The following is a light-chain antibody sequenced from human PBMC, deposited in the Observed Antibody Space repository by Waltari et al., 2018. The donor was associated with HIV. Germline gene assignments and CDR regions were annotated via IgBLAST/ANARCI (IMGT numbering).Light chain of an antibody. CDR3: QSYDNSLGIV. J-gene: IGLJ1*01. CDR1: RSALGTGYH. CDR2: GNT. Sequence: QSQLTQPPSASGAPGPRVTLSCTGSRSALGTGYHVHWYQQVPGTAPQLLIHGNTNRPSGVPDRFSGSKSGTPASLAITGLQAEDEADYYCQSYDNSLGIVFGSGTKVTVL. V-gene: IGLV1-40*01.